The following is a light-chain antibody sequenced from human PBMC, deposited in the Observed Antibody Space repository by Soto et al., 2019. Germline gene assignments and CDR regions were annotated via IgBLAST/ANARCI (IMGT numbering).Light chain of an antibody. V-gene: IGKV1-33*01. CDR2: DAA. CDR3: QQYENRPLT. Sequence: DIQLTQSPPSLSAFVGDAVTITCQASQDITNYLNWYQQRSGKSPKLLIFDAANLERGVPSRFSGSGSGTHFTFTISSLQPEDVATYYCQQYENRPLTFGGGTKVE. CDR1: QDITNY. J-gene: IGKJ4*01.